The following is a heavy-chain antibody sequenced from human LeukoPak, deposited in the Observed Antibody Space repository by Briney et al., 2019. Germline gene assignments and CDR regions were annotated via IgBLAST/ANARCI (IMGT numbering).Heavy chain of an antibody. Sequence: GGSLRLSCAASGFTFSTYTMYWVRHPPGTGLEWVSIIGSSGGGIHYADSVKGRFTISRDNSKNALYLQMNSLRVEDTAVYYCAIDPNWGTHSWGQGVLVTVYS. D-gene: IGHD7-27*01. V-gene: IGHV3-23*01. CDR1: GFTFSTYT. CDR3: AIDPNWGTHS. CDR2: IGSSGGGI. J-gene: IGHJ4*02.